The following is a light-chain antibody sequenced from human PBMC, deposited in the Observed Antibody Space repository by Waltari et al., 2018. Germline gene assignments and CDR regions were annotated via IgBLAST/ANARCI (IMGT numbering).Light chain of an antibody. CDR3: SSYADSNNLV. J-gene: IGLJ2*01. V-gene: IGLV2-8*01. CDR2: EVS. Sequence: QSALTQPPSASGSPGQSATIPCTGTSSAIAGYNYVSCYQQHPGKAPKLMIYEVSKRPSRVPDRFSGSKSGNTASLTVSGLQAEDEADYYCSSYADSNNLVFGGGTKLTVL. CDR1: SSAIAGYNY.